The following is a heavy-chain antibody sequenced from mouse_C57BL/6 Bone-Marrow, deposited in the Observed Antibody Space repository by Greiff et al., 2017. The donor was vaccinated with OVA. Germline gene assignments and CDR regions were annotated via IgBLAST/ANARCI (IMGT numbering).Heavy chain of an antibody. J-gene: IGHJ1*03. CDR1: EYEFPSHD. CDR3: ARHGELGQWYFDV. V-gene: IGHV5-2*01. CDR2: INSDGGST. Sequence: EVQLQQFGGGLVQPGESLKLSCESNEYEFPSHDMSWVRKTPEKRLELVAAINSDGGSTYYPDTMERRFIISRDNTKKTLYLQMSSLRSEDTALYYCARHGELGQWYFDVWGTGTTVTVSS. D-gene: IGHD4-1*01.